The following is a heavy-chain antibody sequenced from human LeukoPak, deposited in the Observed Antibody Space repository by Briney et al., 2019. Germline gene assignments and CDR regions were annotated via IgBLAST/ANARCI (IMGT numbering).Heavy chain of an antibody. D-gene: IGHD3-22*01. CDR1: GSSISSSSDY. CDR3: AICRKFHSDSSGYCNYFDY. CDR2: IYYSGRT. V-gene: IGHV4-39*01. J-gene: IGHJ4*02. Sequence: PSETLSPTRSVSGSSISSSSDYWGWIRQPPGKGLEWIGSIYYSGRTYYNLSLKSRVTMSVDTSKNQFSLKLSSVTAADTAVYYCAICRKFHSDSSGYCNYFDYWGQGTLVTVSS.